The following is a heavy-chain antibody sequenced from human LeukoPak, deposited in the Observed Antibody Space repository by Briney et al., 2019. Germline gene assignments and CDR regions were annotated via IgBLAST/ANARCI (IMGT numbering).Heavy chain of an antibody. CDR1: GGSIGSSSYY. CDR3: ASVRRGFGESSKYYSYYYMDV. Sequence: PSETLSLTCTVSGGSIGSSSYYWGWIRQPPGKGLEWIGNIYYSGSTYFNPSLKSRVTISVDTSKNQFSLRPSAVTAADTAVYYCASVRRGFGESSKYYSYYYMDVWGNGTTVTISS. J-gene: IGHJ6*03. D-gene: IGHD3-10*01. CDR2: IYYSGST. V-gene: IGHV4-39*01.